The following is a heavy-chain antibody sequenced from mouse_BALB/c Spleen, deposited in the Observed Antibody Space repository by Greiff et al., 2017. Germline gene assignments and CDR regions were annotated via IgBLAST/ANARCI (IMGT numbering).Heavy chain of an antibody. CDR3: ASYDYDWFAY. CDR1: GFSLTSYG. Sequence: VKLVESGPGLVAPSQSLSITCTVSGFSLTSYGVHWVRQPPGKGLEWLGVIWAGGSTNYNSALMSRLSISKDNSKSQVFLKMNSLQTDDTAMYYCASYDYDWFAYWGQGTLVTVSA. CDR2: IWAGGST. J-gene: IGHJ3*01. V-gene: IGHV2-9*02. D-gene: IGHD2-4*01.